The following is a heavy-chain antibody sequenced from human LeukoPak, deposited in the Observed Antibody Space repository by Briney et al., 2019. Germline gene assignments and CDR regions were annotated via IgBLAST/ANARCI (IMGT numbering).Heavy chain of an antibody. CDR3: ARDYESVFDY. CDR2: IGYDGSNK. V-gene: IGHV3-33*01. CDR1: GITFSSYG. J-gene: IGHJ4*02. D-gene: IGHD3-3*01. Sequence: GGSLRLSCAASGITFSSYGMHWVRQAPGKGVEWVGVIGYDGSNKYYADSVKGRFTIPRDNSKNTLYPQMNSLRAEDTAVYYCARDYESVFDYWGQGTLVTVSS.